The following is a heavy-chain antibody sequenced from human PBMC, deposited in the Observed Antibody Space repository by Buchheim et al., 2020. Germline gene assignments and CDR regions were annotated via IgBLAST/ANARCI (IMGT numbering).Heavy chain of an antibody. D-gene: IGHD3-22*01. Sequence: QVQLQESGPGLVKPSQTLSLTCSVSGGSINSGGYYWSWIRQHPGKGLEWIGYIYNSASTYYNPSLKSLVTISVDTSKNQFSLKLSSVTAADTAVYYCARCGKYSYDNSGYFDYWGQGTL. CDR1: GGSINSGGYY. J-gene: IGHJ4*02. CDR3: ARCGKYSYDNSGYFDY. CDR2: IYNSAST. V-gene: IGHV4-31*01.